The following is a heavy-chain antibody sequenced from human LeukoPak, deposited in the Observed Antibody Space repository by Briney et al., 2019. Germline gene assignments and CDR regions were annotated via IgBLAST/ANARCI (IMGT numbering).Heavy chain of an antibody. J-gene: IGHJ4*02. CDR2: IYTSGNI. D-gene: IGHD3-3*01. V-gene: IGHV4-61*02. CDR3: ARGQSYDFWSGYSFDY. CDR1: GGSISSGTYY. Sequence: SQTLSLTCTVPGGSISSGTYYWSWIRQPAGKGLEWIGRIYTSGNINYNPSLKSRVTISVDTSKNQFSLKLSSVTAAGTAVYYCARGQSYDFWSGYSFDYWGQGTLVTVSS.